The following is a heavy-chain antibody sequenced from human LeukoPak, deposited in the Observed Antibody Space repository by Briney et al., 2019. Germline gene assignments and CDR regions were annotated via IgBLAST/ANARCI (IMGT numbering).Heavy chain of an antibody. CDR1: GGSISSSSYY. Sequence: SETLSLTCTVSGGSISSSSYYWGWIRQPPGKGLEWIGSIYYSGSTYYNPSLKSRVTISVDTSKNQFSLKLSSVTAADTAVYYCAGGKNVLLWFGELSPVGMDVWGQGTTVTVSS. CDR2: IYYSGST. CDR3: AGGKNVLLWFGELSPVGMDV. J-gene: IGHJ6*02. D-gene: IGHD3-10*01. V-gene: IGHV4-39*01.